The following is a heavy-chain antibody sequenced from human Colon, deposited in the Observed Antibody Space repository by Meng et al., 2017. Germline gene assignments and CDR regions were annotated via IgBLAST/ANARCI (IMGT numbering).Heavy chain of an antibody. CDR1: GFTFSSYA. CDR2: ISYDGSNK. V-gene: IGHV3-30*01. Sequence: GESLKISCAASGFTFSSYAMHWVRQAPGKGLEWVAVISYDGSNKYYADSVEGRFTISRDNSKNTLYLQMNSLRAEDTAVYYCATELARTWGSSGWYYCDYWGQGTLVTVSS. J-gene: IGHJ4*02. CDR3: ATELARTWGSSGWYYCDY. D-gene: IGHD6-19*01.